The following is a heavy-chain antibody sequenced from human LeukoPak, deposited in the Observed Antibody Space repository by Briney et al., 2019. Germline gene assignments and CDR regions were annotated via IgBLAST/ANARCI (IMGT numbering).Heavy chain of an antibody. J-gene: IGHJ4*02. CDR2: IWYDGSNK. D-gene: IGHD1-26*01. CDR3: ARDWAPKFGMVAVDY. V-gene: IGHV3-33*01. Sequence: PGRSLRLSCVASGFTFSSYGMHWVRQAPGKGLEWVAVIWYDGSNKYYADSVKGRFTISRDNSKNTLYLQMNSLRAEDTAVYYCARDWAPKFGMVAVDYWGQGTLVTVSS. CDR1: GFTFSSYG.